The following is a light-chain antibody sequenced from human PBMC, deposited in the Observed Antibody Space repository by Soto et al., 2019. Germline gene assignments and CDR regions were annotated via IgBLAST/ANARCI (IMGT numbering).Light chain of an antibody. CDR2: GAS. CDR1: QAINNN. Sequence: VLTQAPDTLSVSPGERATLSCRASQAINNNVAWYQLKDGQVPRLLIYGASTRAADVPARFSGSGSGTDFTLTISRLEPEDFAVYYCQQYGSSPPITFGQGTRLEIK. J-gene: IGKJ5*01. V-gene: IGKV3-20*01. CDR3: QQYGSSPPIT.